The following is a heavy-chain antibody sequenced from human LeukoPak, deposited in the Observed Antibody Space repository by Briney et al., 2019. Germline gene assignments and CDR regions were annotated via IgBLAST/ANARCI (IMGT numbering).Heavy chain of an antibody. CDR1: GFTFSSYT. CDR2: ITSTSSGI. D-gene: IGHD3/OR15-3a*01. Sequence: GGSLRLSCAASGFTFSSYTMTWVRQAPGKGLEWVSYITSTSSGIFYADSVKGRFTISRDNAKNSVFLQMNSLRDEDTAVYYCARAFGLTDYWGQGTLVTVSS. J-gene: IGHJ4*02. V-gene: IGHV3-48*02. CDR3: ARAFGLTDY.